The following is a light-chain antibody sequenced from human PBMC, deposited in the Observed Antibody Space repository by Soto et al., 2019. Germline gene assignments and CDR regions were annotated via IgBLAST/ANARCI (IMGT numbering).Light chain of an antibody. J-gene: IGLJ2*01. CDR3: QSFDTRLNSVV. Sequence: QTVVTQPPSASGALGQRVTIACTGSSSNIGAGYDVHWYQQFPGRAPRLLIFGNNNRPSGVPDRFSGSKSGTSASLDISGLQHDDEADYYCQSFDTRLNSVVFGGGTKLTVL. CDR1: SSNIGAGYD. V-gene: IGLV1-40*01. CDR2: GNN.